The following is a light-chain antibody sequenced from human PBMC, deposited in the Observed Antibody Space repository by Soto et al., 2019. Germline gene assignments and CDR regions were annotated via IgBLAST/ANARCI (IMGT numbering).Light chain of an antibody. CDR1: QSITTY. CDR3: HQTHSLPQT. V-gene: IGKV1-39*01. CDR2: GAS. Sequence: DIQMTQSPSFLSASVGDRVTITCRASQSITTYLNWYQQKPGKAPRLLMYGASNLQSGVPSRFSGSGSGTEFTLTISSLQPDDFATYFCHQTHSLPQTFGHGT. J-gene: IGKJ1*01.